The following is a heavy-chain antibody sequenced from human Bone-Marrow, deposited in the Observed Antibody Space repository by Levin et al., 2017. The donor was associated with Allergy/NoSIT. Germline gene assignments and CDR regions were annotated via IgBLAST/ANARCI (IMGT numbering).Heavy chain of an antibody. CDR1: GFSLSTSGVG. J-gene: IGHJ4*02. V-gene: IGHV2-5*02. D-gene: IGHD3-16*01. CDR3: VHRGSDYIWGAY. CDR2: IYWDDDK. Sequence: SGPTLVKPTQTLTLTCTFSGFSLSTSGVGVGWIRQPPGKALEWLALIYWDDDKRYSPSLKSRLTITKDTSKNQVVLTMTNMDPVDTGTYYCVHRGSDYIWGAYWGQGTLVTVSS.